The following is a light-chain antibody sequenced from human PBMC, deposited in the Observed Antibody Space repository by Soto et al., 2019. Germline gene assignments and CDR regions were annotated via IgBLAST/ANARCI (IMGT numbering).Light chain of an antibody. Sequence: DIQLTQSPSFLSASVGDRVTITCRASQGISTYLAWYHQKPGQAPKVLIYAASTLQSGVPSRFSGSGSGTEFTLTINSLQPEDSATYYCQQLNSYPLTFGGGTKVEI. CDR1: QGISTY. CDR2: AAS. J-gene: IGKJ4*01. CDR3: QQLNSYPLT. V-gene: IGKV1-9*01.